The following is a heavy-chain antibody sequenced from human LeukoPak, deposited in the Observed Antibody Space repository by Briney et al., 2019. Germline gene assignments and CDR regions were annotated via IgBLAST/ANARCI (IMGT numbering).Heavy chain of an antibody. CDR3: ATLWEPANYYGMDV. J-gene: IGHJ6*02. CDR2: IYYSGST. CDR1: GGSISSGGYY. V-gene: IGHV4-31*03. Sequence: PSETLFLTCTVSGGSISSGGYYWSWIRQHPGKGLEWIGYIYYSGSTYYNPSLKSRVTISVDTSKNQFSLKLSSVTAADTAVYYCATLWEPANYYGMDVWGQGTTVTVSS. D-gene: IGHD1-26*01.